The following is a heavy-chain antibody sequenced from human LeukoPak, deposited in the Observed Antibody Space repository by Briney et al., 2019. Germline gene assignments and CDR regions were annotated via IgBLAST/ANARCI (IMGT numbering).Heavy chain of an antibody. CDR1: GASISGSGYY. CDR3: ARYRLRSAFDI. D-gene: IGHD4-17*01. Sequence: SETLSLTCAVSGASISGSGYYWGWIRQPPGKGLEWIGSIYHSGSTYYNPSLKSRVTISVDTSKNQFSLKLSSVTAADTAVYYCARYRLRSAFDIWGQGTMVTVSS. CDR2: IYHSGST. J-gene: IGHJ3*02. V-gene: IGHV4-39*07.